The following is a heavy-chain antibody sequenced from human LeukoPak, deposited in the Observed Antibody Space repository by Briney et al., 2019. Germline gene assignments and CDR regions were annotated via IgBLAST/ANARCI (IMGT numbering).Heavy chain of an antibody. CDR2: IYSGGST. Sequence: GGSLRLSCAASGFTVSSNYMSWVRQAPGKGLVWVSVIYSGGSTYYADSVKGRFTISRDNSKNTLYLQMNSLRAEDTAVYYCARDGGTAAGYPGREYYFDYWGQGTLVTVSS. CDR1: GFTVSSNY. J-gene: IGHJ4*02. CDR3: ARDGGTAAGYPGREYYFDY. V-gene: IGHV3-66*02. D-gene: IGHD6-13*01.